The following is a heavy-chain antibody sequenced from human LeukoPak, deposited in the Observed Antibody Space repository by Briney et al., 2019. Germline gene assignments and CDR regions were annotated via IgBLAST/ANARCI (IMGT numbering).Heavy chain of an antibody. Sequence: SETLSLTCTVSGGSISSYYWSWIRQPAGKGLEWIGRIYTSGSTNYNPSLKSRVTMSVDTSKNQFSLKLSSVTAADTAVYYCARDERPYYYDSSGFDYWGQGTLVTVSS. CDR2: IYTSGST. V-gene: IGHV4-4*07. J-gene: IGHJ4*02. D-gene: IGHD3-22*01. CDR3: ARDERPYYYDSSGFDY. CDR1: GGSISSYY.